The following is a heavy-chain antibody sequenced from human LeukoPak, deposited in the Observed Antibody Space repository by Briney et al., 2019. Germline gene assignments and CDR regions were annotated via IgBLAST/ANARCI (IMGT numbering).Heavy chain of an antibody. D-gene: IGHD5/OR15-5a*01. CDR1: GFTFSSYA. CDR2: ISGSGGST. CDR3: AKDLGVYVRALFDY. V-gene: IGHV3-23*01. Sequence: GGSLRLSCAASGFTFSSYAMSWVRQAPGKGLEWVSAISGSGGSTYYAASVKGRFTISRDNSKNTLYLQKNSLRAEDTSVYYCAKDLGVYVRALFDYWGQGTLVTVSS. J-gene: IGHJ4*02.